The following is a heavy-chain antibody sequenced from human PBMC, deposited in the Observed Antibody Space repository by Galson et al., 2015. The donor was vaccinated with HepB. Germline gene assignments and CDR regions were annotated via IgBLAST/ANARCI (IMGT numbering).Heavy chain of an antibody. CDR1: GYTFTSYD. J-gene: IGHJ4*02. V-gene: IGHV1-8*01. D-gene: IGHD6-6*01. CDR2: MNPNSGNT. Sequence: SCKASGYTFTSYDINWVRQATGQGLEWMGWMNPNSGNTGYAQKFQGRVTMTRNTSISTAYMELSSLRSEDTAVYYCARERGAIAARRRAFDYWGQGTLVTVSS. CDR3: ARERGAIAARRRAFDY.